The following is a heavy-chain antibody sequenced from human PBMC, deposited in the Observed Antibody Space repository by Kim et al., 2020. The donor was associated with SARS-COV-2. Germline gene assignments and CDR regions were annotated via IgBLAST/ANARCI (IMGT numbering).Heavy chain of an antibody. D-gene: IGHD5-18*01. Sequence: GGSLRLSCAASGFTFSSYSMNWVRQAPGKGLEWVSYISSSSSTIYYADSVKGRFTISRDNAKNSLYLQMNSLRAEDTAVYYCARDFTSEESDTATGALDYWGQGTLVTVSS. V-gene: IGHV3-48*04. J-gene: IGHJ4*02. CDR2: ISSSSSTI. CDR1: GFTFSSYS. CDR3: ARDFTSEESDTATGALDY.